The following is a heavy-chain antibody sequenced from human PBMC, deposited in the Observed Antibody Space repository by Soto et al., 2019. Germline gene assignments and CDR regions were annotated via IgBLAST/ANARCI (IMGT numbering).Heavy chain of an antibody. CDR3: ASARCGPRCYSPDF. D-gene: IGHD2-15*01. CDR1: GFTFSSSA. J-gene: IGHJ4*02. CDR2: ISNDGSTK. Sequence: QVHLVESGGGVVQPGASLKLSCAASGFTFSSSAMHWVRQGPGKGLEWVTIISNDGSTKNYADSVKGRFTISRDNSNNMLYLQMNSLRAEDTAMYYCASARCGPRCYSPDFWGQGTLVTVSS. V-gene: IGHV3-30*04.